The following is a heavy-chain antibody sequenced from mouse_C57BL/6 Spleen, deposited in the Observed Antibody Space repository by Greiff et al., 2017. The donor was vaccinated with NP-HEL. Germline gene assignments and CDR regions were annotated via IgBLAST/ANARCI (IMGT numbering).Heavy chain of an antibody. CDR2: IYPSDSET. D-gene: IGHD2-1*01. CDR3: AARDYGNYFDY. CDR1: GYTFTSYW. Sequence: QVHVKQPGAELVRPGSSVKLSCKASGYTFTSYWMDWVKQRPGQGLEWIGNIYPSDSETHYNQKFKDKATLTVDKSSSTAYMQLSSLTSEDSAVYYCAARDYGNYFDYWGQGTTLTVSS. J-gene: IGHJ2*01. V-gene: IGHV1-61*01.